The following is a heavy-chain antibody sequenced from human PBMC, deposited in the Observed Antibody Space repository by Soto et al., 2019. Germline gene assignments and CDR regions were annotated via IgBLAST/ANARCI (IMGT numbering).Heavy chain of an antibody. D-gene: IGHD1-26*01. CDR1: GFTFSSYG. V-gene: IGHV3-30*18. J-gene: IGHJ4*02. CDR2: ISYDGSNK. CDR3: AKDPGYRGDLDY. Sequence: QVQLVESGGGVVQPGRSLRLSCAASGFTFSSYGMHWVRQAPGKGLEWVAVISYDGSNKYYADSVKGRFTISRDNSKNTMYLQMNSLRAEDTAVYYCAKDPGYRGDLDYWGQGTLVTVS.